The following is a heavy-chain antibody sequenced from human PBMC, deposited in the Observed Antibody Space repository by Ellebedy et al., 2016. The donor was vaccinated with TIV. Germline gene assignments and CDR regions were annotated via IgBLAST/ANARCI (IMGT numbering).Heavy chain of an antibody. V-gene: IGHV3-11*04. Sequence: GESLKISCAASGFTFSYYYTTWIRQAPGKGLEWVSHISSSGSTIYYADSVKGRFTISRDNAKKSLYLQMNSLRVEDTAVYYCARFGGSGSHYNNYGMDVWGQGTTVTVSS. CDR3: ARFGGSGSHYNNYGMDV. D-gene: IGHD3-10*01. CDR1: GFTFSYYY. J-gene: IGHJ6*02. CDR2: ISSSGSTI.